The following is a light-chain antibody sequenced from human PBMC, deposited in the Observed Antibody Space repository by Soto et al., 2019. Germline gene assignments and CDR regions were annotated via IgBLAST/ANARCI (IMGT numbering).Light chain of an antibody. J-gene: IGLJ2*01. CDR2: SNN. Sequence: QSVLTQPPSASGTPGQRVTISCSGSSSNIGSKTVTWYQQLPGTAPKLLIYSNNQRPSGVPARLSGSKSGTSASLAISGLQSEDEADDYCAAWDDSLNGVVFGGGTKVTVL. CDR1: SSNIGSKT. CDR3: AAWDDSLNGVV. V-gene: IGLV1-44*01.